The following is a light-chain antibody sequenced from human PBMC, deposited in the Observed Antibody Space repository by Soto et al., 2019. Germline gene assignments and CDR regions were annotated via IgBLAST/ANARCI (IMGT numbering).Light chain of an antibody. Sequence: EVVLTQSPATLALSPGERATLSGRASQSVSTFLAWYPPTPGKPPSPLIYAASNRAHAIPARLSGRASGTEFTLPISSLEHEDFAVYYCQPRSNWPPTINFGPGTPLE. CDR3: QPRSNWPPTIN. V-gene: IGKV3-11*01. CDR1: QSVSTF. CDR2: AAS. J-gene: IGKJ5*01.